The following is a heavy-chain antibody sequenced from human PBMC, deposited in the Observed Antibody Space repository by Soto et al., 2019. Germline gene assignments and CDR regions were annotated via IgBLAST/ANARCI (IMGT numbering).Heavy chain of an antibody. CDR1: GYIFTGYY. D-gene: IGHD3-22*01. CDR3: ARGDFDSSANYYAGWFDP. J-gene: IGHJ5*02. Sequence: QVQLVQSGAEVKKPGASVKVSCKASGYIFTGYYMHWLRQAPGQGLVWMVWFNPNSGGTKYAQKSQGRVTMTNDTSINTAYMELSGLISDDTAVYYCARGDFDSSANYYAGWFDPWGQGTLVTVSS. CDR2: FNPNSGGT. V-gene: IGHV1-2*02.